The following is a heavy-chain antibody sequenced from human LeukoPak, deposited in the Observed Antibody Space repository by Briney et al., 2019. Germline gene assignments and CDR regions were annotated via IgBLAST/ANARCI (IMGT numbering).Heavy chain of an antibody. CDR1: GFTFSSYA. D-gene: IGHD1-26*01. CDR3: AKDRMVGTGEYYFDY. V-gene: IGHV3-23*01. Sequence: PGGSLRLSCAASGFTFSSYAMSWVRQAPGKGLEWVSAISGSGSSTYYADSVKGRFTISRDNSKNTLYLQMNSLRAEDTAVYYCAKDRMVGTGEYYFDYWGQGTLVTVSS. J-gene: IGHJ4*02. CDR2: ISGSGSST.